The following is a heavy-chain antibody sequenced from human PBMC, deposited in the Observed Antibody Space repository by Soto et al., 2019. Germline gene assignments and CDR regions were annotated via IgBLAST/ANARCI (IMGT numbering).Heavy chain of an antibody. J-gene: IGHJ2*01. CDR1: GYTFTNYA. CDR2: INSGNGNT. CDR3: ARGGSLYWYFDL. V-gene: IGHV1-3*01. Sequence: QVQLVQSGAEVKKPGASVKVSCKASGYTFTNYAMHWVRQAPGQRLEWMGWINSGNGNTKYSQKFQGRVTITRDTSASTAYMELSSLRSEDTDVDYCARGGSLYWYFDLWGRGTLVTVSS. D-gene: IGHD2-15*01.